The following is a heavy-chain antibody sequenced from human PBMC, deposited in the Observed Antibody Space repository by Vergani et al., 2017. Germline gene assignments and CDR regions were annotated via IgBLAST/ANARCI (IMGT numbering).Heavy chain of an antibody. CDR1: GGSISSYY. D-gene: IGHD2-2*01. J-gene: IGHJ3*02. CDR2: IYYSGST. CDR3: YRGIRYCSSTSCYGHDAFDI. Sequence: QVQLQESGQGLVKPSETLSLTCTVSGGSISSYYWSWIRQPPGKGLEWIGYIYYSGSTNYNPSLKSRVTISVDTSKNQFSRKLSYVTSAATAVYYWYRGIRYCSSTSCYGHDAFDIWGQGTMVTVSS. V-gene: IGHV4-59*01.